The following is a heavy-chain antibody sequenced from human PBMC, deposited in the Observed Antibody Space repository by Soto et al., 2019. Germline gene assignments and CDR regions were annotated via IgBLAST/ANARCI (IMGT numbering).Heavy chain of an antibody. J-gene: IGHJ4*02. Sequence: PGESLKISCNGSGYSFAGYWITWVRQKPGKGLEWMGRIDPSDSQTYYSPSFRGHVTISVTKSITTVFLQRSSLRASDTAMYYCARQIYDSDTGPNFQYYFDSWGQGTPVTVSS. CDR1: GYSFAGYW. D-gene: IGHD3-22*01. CDR3: ARQIYDSDTGPNFQYYFDS. V-gene: IGHV5-10-1*01. CDR2: IDPSDSQT.